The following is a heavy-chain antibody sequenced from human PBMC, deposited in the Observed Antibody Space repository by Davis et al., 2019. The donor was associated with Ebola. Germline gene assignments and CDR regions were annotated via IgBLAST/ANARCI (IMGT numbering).Heavy chain of an antibody. D-gene: IGHD2-21*02. V-gene: IGHV1-8*01. J-gene: IGHJ6*04. CDR2: MNPNSGNT. Sequence: AASVKVSCKASGYTFTSYDINWVRQATGQGLEWMGWMNPNSGNTGYAQKFQGRVTMTRDTSISTAYMELSSLRSDDTAVYYCARVRYCGGDCSRHYYYGMDVWGKGTTVTVSS. CDR1: GYTFTSYD. CDR3: ARVRYCGGDCSRHYYYGMDV.